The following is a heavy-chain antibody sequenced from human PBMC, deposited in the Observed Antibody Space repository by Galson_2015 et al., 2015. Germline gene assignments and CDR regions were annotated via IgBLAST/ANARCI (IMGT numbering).Heavy chain of an antibody. V-gene: IGHV1-18*04. J-gene: IGHJ4*02. CDR3: ARSGSGSYYSDY. Sequence: SVKVSCKASGSTFTSYGISWVRQAPGQGLEWMGGISAYNGNTNYAQKIQGRVTMTTDTSTSTAYMELRSLRSEASAVYYSARSGSGSYYSDYWGQGTLVTVSS. CDR1: GSTFTSYG. CDR2: ISAYNGNT. D-gene: IGHD3-10*01.